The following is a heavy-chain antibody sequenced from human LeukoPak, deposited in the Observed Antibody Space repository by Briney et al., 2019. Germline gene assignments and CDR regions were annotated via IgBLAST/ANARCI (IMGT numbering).Heavy chain of an antibody. V-gene: IGHV4-34*01. Sequence: SETLSLTCAVYGGSFSGYYWSWIRQPPGKGLEWIGEINHSGSTNYNPPLKSRVTISVDTSKNQFSLKLSSVTAADTAVYYCARGADEMATTDYWGQGTLVTVSS. J-gene: IGHJ4*02. CDR1: GGSFSGYY. CDR3: ARGADEMATTDY. D-gene: IGHD5-24*01. CDR2: INHSGST.